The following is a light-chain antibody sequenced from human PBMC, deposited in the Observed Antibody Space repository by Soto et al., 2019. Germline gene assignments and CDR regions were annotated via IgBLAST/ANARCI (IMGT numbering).Light chain of an antibody. CDR3: TSYTSSTTVDVV. CDR2: EVS. CDR1: SSDIGAYDY. J-gene: IGLJ2*01. V-gene: IGLV2-14*01. Sequence: QSVLTQPASVSGSPGQSITISCTGTSSDIGAYDYVSWYQQHPGKAPKVIIYEVSDRPSGVSDRFSGSKSGNTASLTISGLQAEDEADYYCTSYTSSTTVDVVFGGGTKVTVL.